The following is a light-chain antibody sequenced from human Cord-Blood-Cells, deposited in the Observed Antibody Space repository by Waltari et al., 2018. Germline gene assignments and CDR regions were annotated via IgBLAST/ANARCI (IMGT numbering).Light chain of an antibody. CDR1: QGISNS. V-gene: IGKV1-NL1*01. CDR3: QQYYSTPLYT. Sequence: DIQLTQSPSTLSASVGDRVTITCRASQGISNSLAWYQQQPGKAPKLLLYAASRLESGVPSRFSGSGSGTDYTLTISSLQPEDFATYYCQQYYSTPLYTFGQGTKLEIK. J-gene: IGKJ2*01. CDR2: AAS.